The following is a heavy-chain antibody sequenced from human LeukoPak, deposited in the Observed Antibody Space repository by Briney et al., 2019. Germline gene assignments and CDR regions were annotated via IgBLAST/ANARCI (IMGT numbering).Heavy chain of an antibody. CDR1: GYTFTGYY. V-gene: IGHV1-2*02. CDR3: ASEVVPAATRYYYGMDV. Sequence: GASVKVSCKASGYTFTGYYMHWVRQAPGQGLEWMGWINPNSGGTNYAQKFQGRVTMTRDTSISTAYMELSRLRSDDTAVYYCASEVVPAATRYYYGMDVWGQGTTVIVSS. D-gene: IGHD2-2*01. CDR2: INPNSGGT. J-gene: IGHJ6*02.